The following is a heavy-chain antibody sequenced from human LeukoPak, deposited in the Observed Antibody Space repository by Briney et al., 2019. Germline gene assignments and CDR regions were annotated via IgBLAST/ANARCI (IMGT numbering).Heavy chain of an antibody. D-gene: IGHD3-10*01. CDR3: ARAWFPPVGGSGSYYNLFDY. CDR1: GGSISSYY. CDR2: IYTSGST. J-gene: IGHJ4*02. V-gene: IGHV4-4*07. Sequence: PSETLSLTCTVSGGSISSYYWSWLRQPAGKGLEWIGRIYTSGSTNYNPSLKSRVTISVDTSKNQFSLKLSSVTAADTAVYYCARAWFPPVGGSGSYYNLFDYWGQGTLVTVSS.